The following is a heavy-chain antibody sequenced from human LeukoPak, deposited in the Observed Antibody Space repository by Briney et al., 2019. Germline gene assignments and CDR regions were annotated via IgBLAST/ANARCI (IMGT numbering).Heavy chain of an antibody. CDR3: ARWATSFDF. D-gene: IGHD6-6*01. CDR1: GFTFSNYW. V-gene: IGHV3-7*01. Sequence: GGSLRLSCAASGFTFSNYWMSWVRQAPGKGLEWVANIKQDGSEKYYVDSVTGRFTISRDNAKNSLYLQMNSLRAEDTAVYYCARWATSFDFWGQGALVTVSS. J-gene: IGHJ4*02. CDR2: IKQDGSEK.